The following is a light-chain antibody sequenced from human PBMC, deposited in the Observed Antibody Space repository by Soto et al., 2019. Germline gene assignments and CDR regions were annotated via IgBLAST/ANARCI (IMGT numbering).Light chain of an antibody. CDR1: ESVNRW. J-gene: IGKJ4*01. CDR2: KAS. Sequence: DIQLTQFPSTLYASVGDKVTITCRASESVNRWLAWYQQKPGKAPKLLIYKASTLENGDPSRFRGSGSGTEFTLTISSLQPDDFATYYCHQYNSYSTFGGGTKV. V-gene: IGKV1-5*03. CDR3: HQYNSYST.